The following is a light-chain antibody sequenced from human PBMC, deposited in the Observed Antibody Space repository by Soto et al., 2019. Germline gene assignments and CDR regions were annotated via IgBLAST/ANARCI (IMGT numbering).Light chain of an antibody. V-gene: IGLV2-14*01. CDR3: RSYTSSSTLYG. CDR2: DVS. CDR1: SSDVGGYNY. J-gene: IGLJ1*01. Sequence: QSVLTQPASVSGSPGQSITISCTGTSSDVGGYNYVSWYQQHPGKAPKLMIYDVSNRPSGVSNRFSGSKSGNTASLTISGLQAEDEADYYCRSYTSSSTLYGLGTDTKLTV.